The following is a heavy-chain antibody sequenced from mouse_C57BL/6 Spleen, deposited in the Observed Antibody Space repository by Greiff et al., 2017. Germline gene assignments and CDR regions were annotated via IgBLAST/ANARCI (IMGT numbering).Heavy chain of an antibody. D-gene: IGHD2-2*01. CDR1: GYTFTDYE. CDR2: IDPETGGT. V-gene: IGHV1-15*01. CDR3: TRYGYGYDGFAY. J-gene: IGHJ3*01. Sequence: VQLQQSGAELARPGASVTLSCKASGYTFTDYEMHWVKQTPVHGLEWIGAIDPETGGTAYNQKFKGKAILTADKSSSTAYMELRSLTSEDSAVYYCTRYGYGYDGFAYWGQGTLVTVSA.